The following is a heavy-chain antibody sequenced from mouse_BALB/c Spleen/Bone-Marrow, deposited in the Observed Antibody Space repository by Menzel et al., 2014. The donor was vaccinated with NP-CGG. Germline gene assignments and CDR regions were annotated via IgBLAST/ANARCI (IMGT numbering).Heavy chain of an antibody. Sequence: EVKLVESGAELVKPGASVKLSCTASGFNIKDTYMHWVKQRPEQGLEWIGRIDPANGNTKYDPKFQDKATITADTSSNTAYLQLSSLTSEDTAVYYCAVYYYGSSLFAYWGQGTLVTVSA. J-gene: IGHJ3*01. CDR1: GFNIKDTY. CDR2: IDPANGNT. CDR3: AVYYYGSSLFAY. D-gene: IGHD1-1*01. V-gene: IGHV14-3*02.